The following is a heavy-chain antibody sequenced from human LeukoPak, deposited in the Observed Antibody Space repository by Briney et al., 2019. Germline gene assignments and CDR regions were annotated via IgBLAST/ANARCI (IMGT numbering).Heavy chain of an antibody. CDR3: ARGFITMVRGVIIRYYFDY. D-gene: IGHD3-10*01. V-gene: IGHV3-7*01. J-gene: IGHJ4*02. CDR1: GFNFSRYV. CDR2: IKQDGSEK. Sequence: GGSLRLSCAASGFNFSRYVMNWVRQAPGKGLEWVANIKQDGSEKYYVDSVKGRFTISRDNAKNSLYLQMNSLRAEDTAVYYCARGFITMVRGVIIRYYFDYWGQGTLVTVSS.